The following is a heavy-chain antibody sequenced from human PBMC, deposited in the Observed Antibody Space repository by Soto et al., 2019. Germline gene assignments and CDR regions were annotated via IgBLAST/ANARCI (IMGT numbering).Heavy chain of an antibody. V-gene: IGHV4-39*01. CDR2: IYYSGST. CDR1: GGSISSSSYY. Sequence: QLQLQESGPGLVKPSETLSLTCTVSGGSISSSSYYWGWIRQPPGKGLEWIGSIYYSGSTYYNPSLKSRVTISVDTSKNQFSLKLSSVTAADTAVYYCASFYCSSTSCYANYYYYYMDVWGKGITVTVSS. CDR3: ASFYCSSTSCYANYYYYYMDV. J-gene: IGHJ6*03. D-gene: IGHD2-2*01.